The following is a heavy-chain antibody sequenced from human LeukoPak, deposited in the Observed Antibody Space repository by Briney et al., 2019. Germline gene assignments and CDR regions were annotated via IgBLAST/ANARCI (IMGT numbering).Heavy chain of an antibody. CDR3: ARDKVNRSPLDY. Sequence: ASVTVSFKSSGYTFTFYYIHWVRQAPGQGLEWMGWINPNSGDTNYAQKFQGRVTMTRDTSISTAYMDLSRLRSDDTALYYCARDKVNRSPLDYWGQGTLVTVSS. D-gene: IGHD1-14*01. CDR1: GYTFTFYY. J-gene: IGHJ4*02. CDR2: INPNSGDT. V-gene: IGHV1-2*02.